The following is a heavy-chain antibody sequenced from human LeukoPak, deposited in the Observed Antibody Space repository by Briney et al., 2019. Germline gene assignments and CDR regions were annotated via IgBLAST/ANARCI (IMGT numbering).Heavy chain of an antibody. CDR1: GFTFSSYA. CDR2: ISYDGSNK. Sequence: GGSLRLSCAASGFTFSSYAMHWVRQAPGKGLEWVAVISYDGSNKYYADSVKGRFTISRDNSKNTLYLQMNSLRTEDTAVYYCASHTWGDFDYWGQGTLVTVSS. D-gene: IGHD3-16*01. CDR3: ASHTWGDFDY. V-gene: IGHV3-30-3*01. J-gene: IGHJ4*02.